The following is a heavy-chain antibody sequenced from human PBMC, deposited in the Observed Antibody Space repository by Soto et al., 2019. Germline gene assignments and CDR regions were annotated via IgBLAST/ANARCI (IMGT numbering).Heavy chain of an antibody. J-gene: IGHJ5*02. V-gene: IGHV3-74*01. CDR2: MSGDGKSI. CDR1: GFTFSNYF. D-gene: IGHD1-1*01. CDR3: ARTYVPGIAGFDP. Sequence: GGSLKLSYSASGFTFSNYFMRWVRQVPGEGLVWVLRMSGDGKSISYADSVKRRFTISRDNAKNTLYLQMNSLRVEDTAVYYCARTYVPGIAGFDPWGQGTLVTVSS.